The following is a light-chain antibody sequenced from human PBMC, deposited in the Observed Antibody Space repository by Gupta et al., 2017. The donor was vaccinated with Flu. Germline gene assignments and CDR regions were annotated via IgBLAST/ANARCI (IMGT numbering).Light chain of an antibody. J-gene: IGLJ2*01. CDR1: SLTNQH. CDR2: KDT. CDR3: QSSDRNGIVV. V-gene: IGLV3-25*03. Sequence: GKTARITCSGDSLTNQHVHWYQQKPGQAPGLVIIKDTESPSGIIERFSGSRSGTMVTLTIRGVQAEDEADYYCQSSDRNGIVVFGGGNKLTVL.